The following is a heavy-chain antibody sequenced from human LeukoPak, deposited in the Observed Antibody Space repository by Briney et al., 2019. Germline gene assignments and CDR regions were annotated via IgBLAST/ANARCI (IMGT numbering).Heavy chain of an antibody. J-gene: IGHJ6*04. CDR1: GFTFSSYS. D-gene: IGHD2-2*01. CDR3: ARDGYIVVVPAAMDV. V-gene: IGHV3-21*01. Sequence: GGSLRLSCAASGFTFSSYSMNWVRQAPGKGLEWVSSISSSSSYIYYADSVKGRFTISRDNAKNSLYLQMNSLRAEDTAVYYCARDGYIVVVPAAMDVWGKGTTVTISS. CDR2: ISSSSSYI.